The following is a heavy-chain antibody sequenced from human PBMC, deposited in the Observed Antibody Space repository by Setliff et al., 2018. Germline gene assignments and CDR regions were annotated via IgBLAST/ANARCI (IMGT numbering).Heavy chain of an antibody. D-gene: IGHD1-1*01. CDR3: ARTGTYRYFDY. CDR2: IYYRGDT. V-gene: IGHV4-39*01. Sequence: PSETLSLTCTVSGASLNSGTYYWGWIRQPPGKGLEWIGRIYYRGDTYYNPSLKRRLTIAVDTAQKQFSLRLTSVTAADTAVYYCARTGTYRYFDYWGQGALVTVSS. CDR1: GASLNSGTYY. J-gene: IGHJ4*02.